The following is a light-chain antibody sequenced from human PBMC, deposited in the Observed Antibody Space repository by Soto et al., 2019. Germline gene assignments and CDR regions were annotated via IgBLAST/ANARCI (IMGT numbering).Light chain of an antibody. CDR2: EVS. V-gene: IGLV2-14*01. Sequence: QSALTQPASVSGSPGQSITISCTGTNSDVGGYNYVSWYQQHPGKAPKLMIYEVSNRPPGVSNRFSGSKSGNTASLTISGLQAEDEADYYCSSYISSSIDYVFGTGTKVTVL. CDR1: NSDVGGYNY. J-gene: IGLJ1*01. CDR3: SSYISSSIDYV.